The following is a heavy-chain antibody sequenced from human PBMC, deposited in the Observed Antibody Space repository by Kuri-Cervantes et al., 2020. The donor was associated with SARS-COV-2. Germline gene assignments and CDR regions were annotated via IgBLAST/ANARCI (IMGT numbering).Heavy chain of an antibody. D-gene: IGHD3-10*01. CDR3: AKGELLWFGEQQSGGMDV. V-gene: IGHV3-23*01. CDR1: GFTFSSYA. Sequence: GESLKISCAASGFTFSSYAMCLVRPAPGKGLEWVSAISGSGGSTYYADSVKGRFTISSDNSKNTLYLQMNSLRAEDTAVYYCAKGELLWFGEQQSGGMDVWGQGTTVTVSS. CDR2: ISGSGGST. J-gene: IGHJ6*02.